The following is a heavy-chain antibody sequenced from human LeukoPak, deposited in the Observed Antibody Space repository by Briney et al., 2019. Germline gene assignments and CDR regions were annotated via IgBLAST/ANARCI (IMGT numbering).Heavy chain of an antibody. V-gene: IGHV4-4*07. CDR2: IYTSGST. CDR1: GGSISSYY. Sequence: PSETLSLTCTVSGGSISSYYWSWIRQPAGKGLEWIGRIYTSGSTNYNPSLKSRVTMSVDTSKNQFSLKLSSVTAADTAVYYCAGTDNYYYYYYMDVWGKGTTVTVSS. CDR3: AGTDNYYYYYYMDV. D-gene: IGHD1-1*01. J-gene: IGHJ6*03.